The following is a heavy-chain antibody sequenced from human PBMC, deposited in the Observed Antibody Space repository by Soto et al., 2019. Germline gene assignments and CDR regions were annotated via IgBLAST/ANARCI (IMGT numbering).Heavy chain of an antibody. Sequence: GGSLRLSCAASGFTFSSYEMNWVRQAPGKGLEWVSYISSSGSTIYYADSVKGRFTISRDNAKNSLYLQMNSLRAEDTAVYYCARDMVNISYYSYGMDVWGQGTTVTVSS. CDR3: ARDMVNISYYSYGMDV. CDR1: GFTFSSYE. J-gene: IGHJ6*02. CDR2: ISSSGSTI. V-gene: IGHV3-48*03. D-gene: IGHD3-10*01.